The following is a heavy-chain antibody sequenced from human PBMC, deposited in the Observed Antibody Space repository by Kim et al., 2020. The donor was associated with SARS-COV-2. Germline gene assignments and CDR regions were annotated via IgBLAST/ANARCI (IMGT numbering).Heavy chain of an antibody. CDR3: ARNYDSSGYYPLDL. V-gene: IGHV4-4*07. D-gene: IGHD3-22*01. J-gene: IGHJ5*02. Sequence: IPSLKGRVTMSVDASKEQFSLMLTSVTAADTAVYFCARNYDSSGYYPLDLWGQGTLVTVSS.